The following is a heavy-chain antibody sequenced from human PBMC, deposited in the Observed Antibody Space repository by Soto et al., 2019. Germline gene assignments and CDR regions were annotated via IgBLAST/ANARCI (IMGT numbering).Heavy chain of an antibody. J-gene: IGHJ4*02. Sequence: PSETLSLTCTVSGGSISSYYWSWIRQPPGKGLEWIGYIYYSGSTNYNPSLKSRVTISVDTSKNQFSLKLSSVTAADTAVYYCARKAAAAPHDYWGQGTLVTVSS. D-gene: IGHD6-13*01. CDR3: ARKAAAAPHDY. CDR1: GGSISSYY. V-gene: IGHV4-59*08. CDR2: IYYSGST.